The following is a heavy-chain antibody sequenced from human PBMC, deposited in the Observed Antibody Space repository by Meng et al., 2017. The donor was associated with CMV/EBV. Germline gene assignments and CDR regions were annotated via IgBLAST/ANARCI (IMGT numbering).Heavy chain of an antibody. CDR3: ARESFGSHFDY. J-gene: IGHJ4*02. Sequence: GESLKISCAASGFTFSSYAMHWVRQAPGKGLEWVAVISYDGSNKYYADSVKGRFTISRDNSKNTLYLQMSSLRAEDTAVYYCARESFGSHFDYWGQGTLVTVSS. CDR2: ISYDGSNK. V-gene: IGHV3-30-3*01. D-gene: IGHD1-26*01. CDR1: GFTFSSYA.